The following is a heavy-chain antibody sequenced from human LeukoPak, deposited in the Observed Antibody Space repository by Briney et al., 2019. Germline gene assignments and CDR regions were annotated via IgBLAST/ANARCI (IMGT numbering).Heavy chain of an antibody. J-gene: IGHJ4*02. D-gene: IGHD3-10*01. V-gene: IGHV4-59*01. Sequence: SETLSLTCTVSGGSISSYYWSWIRQPPGKGLEWIGYIYYSGSTNYNPSLKSRVTISVDTSKNQFSLKLSSVTAAVTAVYYCARVMGVRFDYWGQGTLVTVSS. CDR3: ARVMGVRFDY. CDR2: IYYSGST. CDR1: GGSISSYY.